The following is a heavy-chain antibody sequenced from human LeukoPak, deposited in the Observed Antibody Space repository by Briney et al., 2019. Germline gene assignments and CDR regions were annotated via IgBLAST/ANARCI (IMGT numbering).Heavy chain of an antibody. D-gene: IGHD3-22*01. J-gene: IGHJ4*02. CDR3: AVAYYYDSSGYYY. Sequence: GSLRLSCAASGFTFSSYSMNWVRQAPGKGLEWVSSISSSSSYIYYADSVKGRFTISRDNAKNSLYLQMNSLRAEDMAVYYCAVAYYYDSSGYYYWGQGTLVTVSS. CDR2: ISSSSSYI. V-gene: IGHV3-21*01. CDR1: GFTFSSYS.